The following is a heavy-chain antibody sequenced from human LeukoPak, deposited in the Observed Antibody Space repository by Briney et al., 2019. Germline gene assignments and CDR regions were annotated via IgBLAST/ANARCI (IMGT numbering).Heavy chain of an antibody. Sequence: SQTLSLTCAIFGDSVSSNSAGWSWVRQSPSRGLEWLGRTYYRSTWYNDDAPSVKGRLTINPDTAKNQFSLQLKSVTAEDTALYYCVSGTYYRGFDAWGQGTLVTVSS. CDR2: TYYRSTWYN. D-gene: IGHD1-26*01. CDR3: VSGTYYRGFDA. V-gene: IGHV6-1*01. CDR1: GDSVSSNSAG. J-gene: IGHJ5*02.